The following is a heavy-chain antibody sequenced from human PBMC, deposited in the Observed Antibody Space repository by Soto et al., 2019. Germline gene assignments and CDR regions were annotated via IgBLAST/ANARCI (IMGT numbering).Heavy chain of an antibody. V-gene: IGHV4-59*01. J-gene: IGHJ5*02. Sequence: PSETLSLTCTVSGGSISSYYWSWIRQPPGKGLEWIGYIYYSGSTNYNPSLKSRVTISVDTSKNQFSLKLSSVTAADTAVYYCASARMITFGVCFDPWGQGTLVTVS. CDR3: ASARMITFGVCFDP. CDR1: GGSISSYY. D-gene: IGHD3-16*01. CDR2: IYYSGST.